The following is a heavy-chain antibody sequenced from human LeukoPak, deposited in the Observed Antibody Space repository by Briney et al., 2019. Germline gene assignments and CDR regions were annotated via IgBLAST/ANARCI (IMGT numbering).Heavy chain of an antibody. CDR2: ISTTSTYI. D-gene: IGHD4-17*01. CDR3: ARDSKGDYGDYDYMDV. Sequence: GGSLRLSCAASGFTFSSYNMNWVRQAPGKGLDWVSSISTTSTYIYYADSVKGRFTISRDNAKNSLYLQMNSLRAEDTAVYYCARDSKGDYGDYDYMDVWGKGTTVTVSS. J-gene: IGHJ6*03. V-gene: IGHV3-21*01. CDR1: GFTFSSYN.